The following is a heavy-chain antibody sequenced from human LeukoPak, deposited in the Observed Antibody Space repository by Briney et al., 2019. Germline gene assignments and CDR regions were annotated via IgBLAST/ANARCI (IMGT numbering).Heavy chain of an antibody. J-gene: IGHJ4*02. Sequence: QTGGSLRLSCAVSGFTVSTNHMTWVRQAPGKGLEWVSAINDVDTPYYADTVRGRFTISRDSAKNTLYLQMKSLRAGDTAVYYCARDMIHSSGAFDSWGQGTLVTVSS. D-gene: IGHD3-22*01. V-gene: IGHV3-53*01. CDR2: INDVDTP. CDR1: GFTVSTNH. CDR3: ARDMIHSSGAFDS.